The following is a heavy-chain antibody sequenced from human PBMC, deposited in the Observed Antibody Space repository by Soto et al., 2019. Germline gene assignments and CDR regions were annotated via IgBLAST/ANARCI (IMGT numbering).Heavy chain of an antibody. J-gene: IGHJ4*02. CDR1: GFTFSSYA. CDR3: AKDPYYYDSSGYYPFDY. Sequence: GGSLRLSCAASGFTFSSYAMSWVRQAPGKGLEWVSAISGSGGSTYYADSVKGRFTISRDNSKNTLYLQMNSLRAEDTAVYYCAKDPYYYDSSGYYPFDYWGQGTLVTVSS. V-gene: IGHV3-23*01. D-gene: IGHD3-22*01. CDR2: ISGSGGST.